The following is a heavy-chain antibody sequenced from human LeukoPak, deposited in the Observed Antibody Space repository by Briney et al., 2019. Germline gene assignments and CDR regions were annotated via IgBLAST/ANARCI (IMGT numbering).Heavy chain of an antibody. CDR2: MNPNSGNT. Sequence: ASVKVSCKASGYTFTSYDINWVRQATGQGLEWMGWMNPNSGNTGYAQKFQGRVTMTRNTSISTAYMELSSLRSEDTAVYYCARNKRFLMPRAFGVWGQGTMVTVSS. J-gene: IGHJ3*01. D-gene: IGHD2-2*01. CDR3: ARNKRFLMPRAFGV. CDR1: GYTFTSYD. V-gene: IGHV1-8*01.